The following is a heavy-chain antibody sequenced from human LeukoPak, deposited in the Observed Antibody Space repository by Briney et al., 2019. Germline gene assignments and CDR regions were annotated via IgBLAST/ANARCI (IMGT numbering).Heavy chain of an antibody. CDR1: GFTFSNYW. V-gene: IGHV3-7*05. D-gene: IGHD2-15*01. CDR2: IKEDGSEK. CDR3: ARDVGGILDY. Sequence: GGSLRLSCAASGFTFSNYWMAWVRQAPGKGLEWVANIKEDGSEKHYVDSVKGRFTISRNNAKNSLYVQMNSLRAEDTALYYCARDVGGILDYWGQGTVVTVSS. J-gene: IGHJ4*02.